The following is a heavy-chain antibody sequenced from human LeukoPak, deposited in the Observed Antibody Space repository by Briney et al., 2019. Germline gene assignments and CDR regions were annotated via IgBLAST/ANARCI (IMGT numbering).Heavy chain of an antibody. J-gene: IGHJ4*02. CDR1: GGSISSSSYY. CDR3: ARLAAATSDY. CDR2: IYYSGST. V-gene: IGHV4-39*01. D-gene: IGHD6-13*01. Sequence: PSETLSLTCTVSGGSISSSSYYWGWIRQPPGKGLEWFGSIYYSGSTYYNPSLKSRVTISVDTSKNQFSLKLSSVTAADTAVYYCARLAAATSDYWGQGTLVTVSS.